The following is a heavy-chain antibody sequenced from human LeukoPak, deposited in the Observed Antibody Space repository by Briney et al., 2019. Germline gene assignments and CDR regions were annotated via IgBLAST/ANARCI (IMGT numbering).Heavy chain of an antibody. Sequence: PGGSLRLSWAASGFTFSSYSMNWVRQAPGKGLEWVSSISSSSSYIYYADSVKGRFTISRDNAKNSLYLQMNSLRAEDTAVYYCARSFTVTTADFDYWGQGTLVTVSS. CDR1: GFTFSSYS. D-gene: IGHD4-17*01. CDR2: ISSSSSYI. CDR3: ARSFTVTTADFDY. J-gene: IGHJ4*02. V-gene: IGHV3-21*01.